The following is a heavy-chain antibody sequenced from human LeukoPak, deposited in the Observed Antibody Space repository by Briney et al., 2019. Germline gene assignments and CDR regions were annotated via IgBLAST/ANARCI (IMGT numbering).Heavy chain of an antibody. J-gene: IGHJ5*02. Sequence: GGSLRLSCAGSGFMFSNYWMNWVRQAPGKGLEWVANINQDGSEKHFGDSMKGRFTISRDNAKNSLYLQMNSLRAEDTAVYYCARLKYYGSGSYGPWGQGTLVTVSS. D-gene: IGHD3-10*01. CDR1: GFMFSNYW. CDR3: ARLKYYGSGSYGP. CDR2: INQDGSEK. V-gene: IGHV3-7*01.